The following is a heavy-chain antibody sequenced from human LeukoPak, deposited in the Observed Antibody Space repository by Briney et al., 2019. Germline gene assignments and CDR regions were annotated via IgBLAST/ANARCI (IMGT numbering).Heavy chain of an antibody. CDR2: ISRSGSTI. J-gene: IGHJ6*02. D-gene: IGHD2-2*01. CDR1: GFTFSDYY. Sequence: TGGSLRLSCAASGFTFSDYYMSWIRQAPGKGLEWLSYISRSGSTIYYAASVKGRFTISRDSANNPLYLQMDSLRAEDTAVYYCARGCSTSCHSPGKYYYAMDVWGRGTTVTVSS. CDR3: ARGCSTSCHSPGKYYYAMDV. V-gene: IGHV3-11*01.